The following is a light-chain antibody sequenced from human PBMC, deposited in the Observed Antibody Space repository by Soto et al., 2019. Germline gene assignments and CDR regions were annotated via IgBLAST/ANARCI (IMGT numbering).Light chain of an antibody. CDR2: DVS. V-gene: IGLV2-14*01. CDR1: SSDVGYSNY. CDR3: SSYTNINTRACV. Sequence: QSALTQPASVSGSPGQSITISCTGTSSDVGYSNYVSWYQQLPGKAPKLMIYDVSDRPSGVSNRFSGSKSGNTASLTISGLQAEDEAEYYCSSYTNINTRACVFGTGTKLTVL. J-gene: IGLJ1*01.